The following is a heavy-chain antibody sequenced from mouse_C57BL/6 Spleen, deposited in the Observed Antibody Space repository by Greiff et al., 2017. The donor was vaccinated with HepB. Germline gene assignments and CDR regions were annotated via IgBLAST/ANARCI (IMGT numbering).Heavy chain of an antibody. D-gene: IGHD2-4*01. CDR3: ARSVYYDYPWFAY. V-gene: IGHV1-59*01. J-gene: IGHJ3*01. CDR2: IDPSDSYT. Sequence: QVQLKQPLAELVRPGTSVKLSCKASGYTFTSYWMHWVKQRPGQGLEWIGVIDPSDSYTNYNQKFKGKATLTVDTSSSTAYMQLSSLTSEDSAVYYCARSVYYDYPWFAYWGQGTLVTASA. CDR1: GYTFTSYW.